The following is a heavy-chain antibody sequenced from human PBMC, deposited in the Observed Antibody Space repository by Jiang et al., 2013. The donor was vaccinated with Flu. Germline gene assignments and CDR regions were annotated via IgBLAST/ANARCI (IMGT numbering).Heavy chain of an antibody. V-gene: IGHV4-59*01. CDR3: ARYYYGSGSYRRAFDY. Sequence: GSGLVKPSETLSLTCTVSGGSISSYYWSWIRQPPGKGLEWIGYIYYSGSTNYNPSLKSRVTISVDTSKNQFSLKLSSVAAADTAVYYCARYYYGSGSYRRAFDYVGPGNPGHRL. J-gene: IGHJ4*02. CDR1: GGSISSYY. D-gene: IGHD3-10*01. CDR2: IYYSGST.